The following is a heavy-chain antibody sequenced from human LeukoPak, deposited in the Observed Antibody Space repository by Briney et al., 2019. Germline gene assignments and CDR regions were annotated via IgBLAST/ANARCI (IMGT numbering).Heavy chain of an antibody. CDR1: GFTFTSHG. V-gene: IGHV3-30*19. CDR2: ISYDGSNK. CDR3: ARSHDYGDYAKAFDI. Sequence: GRSLRLSCEASGFTFTSHGFHWVRQAPGKGLEWVAVISYDGSNKYYADSVKGRFTISRDNSKNTLYLQMNSLRAEDTAVYYCARSHDYGDYAKAFDIWGQGTMVTVSS. J-gene: IGHJ3*02. D-gene: IGHD4-17*01.